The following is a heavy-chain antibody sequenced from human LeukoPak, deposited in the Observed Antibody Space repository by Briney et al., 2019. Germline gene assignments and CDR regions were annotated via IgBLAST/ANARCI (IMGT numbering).Heavy chain of an antibody. D-gene: IGHD3-22*01. Sequence: ASVRASCRASGYTLPGYYTHWVPQAPGQGLEWMGWTNPNSGGTNNAQNSQGGVTMTRDTSISTAYMELSRLRSADTAVYYCARRRSSGYYHPLYDYRGQGTLVTVSS. CDR2: TNPNSGGT. V-gene: IGHV1-2*02. J-gene: IGHJ4*02. CDR3: ARRRSSGYYHPLYDY. CDR1: GYTLPGYY.